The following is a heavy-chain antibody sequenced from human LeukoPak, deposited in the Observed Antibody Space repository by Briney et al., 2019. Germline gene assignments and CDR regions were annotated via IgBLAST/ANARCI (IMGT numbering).Heavy chain of an antibody. J-gene: IGHJ5*02. D-gene: IGHD1-26*01. CDR1: GFTFSSYA. CDR3: ARDLSWRRELDTAWFDP. CDR2: ISYDGSNK. V-gene: IGHV3-30-3*01. Sequence: GGSLRLSCAASGFTFSSYAMHWVRQAPGKGLEWVAVISYDGSNKYYADSVKGRFTISRDNSKNTLYLQMNSLRAEDTAVYYCARDLSWRRELDTAWFDPWGQGTLVTVSS.